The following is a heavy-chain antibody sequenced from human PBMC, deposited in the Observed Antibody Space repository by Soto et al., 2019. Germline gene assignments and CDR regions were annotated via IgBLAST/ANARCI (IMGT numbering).Heavy chain of an antibody. J-gene: IGHJ4*02. V-gene: IGHV1-69*02. CDR2: IIPILDIT. CDR3: SRPTSTGTTSGYYFDY. D-gene: IGHD1-7*01. CDR1: GGTFSSYP. Sequence: QVQLVQSGAEVKKPGSSVKVSCKASGGTFSSYPISWVRQAPGQGLEWMGRIIPILDITDYAQRIQGRVTITADKSTSTAYMELSSLSSDDTAVYYFSRPTSTGTTSGYYFDYWGQGTLVTVSS.